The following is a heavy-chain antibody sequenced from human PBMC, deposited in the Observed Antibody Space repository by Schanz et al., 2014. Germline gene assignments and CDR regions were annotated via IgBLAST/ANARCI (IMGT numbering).Heavy chain of an antibody. CDR2: INPSDGDT. CDR3: ARMRGYCTSTTCPRGLYGMDV. CDR1: GYTFSDYQ. Sequence: QIQLMQSGPELKKPGASVRLSCTASGYTFSDYQIHWVRQAPGQGLEWMGIINPSDGDTTYAQRCQGRVTMPRDTSTRTVYMELSSLRSEDTAVYYCARMRGYCTSTTCPRGLYGMDVWGQGTTVTVSS. D-gene: IGHD2-2*01. J-gene: IGHJ6*02. V-gene: IGHV1-46*01.